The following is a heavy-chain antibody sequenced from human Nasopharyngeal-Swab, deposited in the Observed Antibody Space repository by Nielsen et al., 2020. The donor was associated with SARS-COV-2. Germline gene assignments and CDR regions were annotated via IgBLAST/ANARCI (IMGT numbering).Heavy chain of an antibody. CDR2: IRMYNGKT. D-gene: IGHD6-13*01. Sequence: ASVKVSCKASGYTFTGYGMSWVRQAPGRGLEWMGWIRMYNGKTHYEQKFQGRVTMSTDTSTNPAHMELKSLTSDDTAVYFCARDRSLLPAANDALDVWGQGTTVTISS. J-gene: IGHJ3*01. CDR3: ARDRSLLPAANDALDV. CDR1: GYTFTGYG. V-gene: IGHV1-18*01.